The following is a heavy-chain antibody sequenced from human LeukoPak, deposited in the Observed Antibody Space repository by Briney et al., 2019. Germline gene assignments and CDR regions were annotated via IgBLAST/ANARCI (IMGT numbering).Heavy chain of an antibody. CDR2: IYYSGST. Sequence: SETLSLTCTVSGGSISSSSYYWGWLRQPPGKGLEWIGSIYYSGSTYYNPSLKSRVTISVDTSKNQFSLKLSSVTAADTAVYYCARWAVDYYDSSGYYYFDYWGQGTLVTVSS. J-gene: IGHJ4*02. CDR1: GGSISSSSYY. CDR3: ARWAVDYYDSSGYYYFDY. V-gene: IGHV4-39*07. D-gene: IGHD3-22*01.